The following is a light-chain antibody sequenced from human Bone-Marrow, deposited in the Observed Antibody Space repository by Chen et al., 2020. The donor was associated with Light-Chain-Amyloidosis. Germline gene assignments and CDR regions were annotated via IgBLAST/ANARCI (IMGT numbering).Light chain of an antibody. CDR1: QNLLYSSNNKKY. CDR2: WAS. J-gene: IGKJ2*01. V-gene: IGKV4-1*01. CDR3: QQYYNTPYT. Sequence: DIVMTQSPDSLAVSLGERATINCKSSQNLLYSSNNKKYLAWYQQKSGQPPKLLIYWASARESGVEDRLSGGGSGTDFTLTSSTLQAEDVAVYYCQQYYNTPYTFGQGTKLEIK.